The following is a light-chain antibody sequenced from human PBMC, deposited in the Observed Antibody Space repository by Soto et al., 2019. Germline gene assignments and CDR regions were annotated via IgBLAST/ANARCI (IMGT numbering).Light chain of an antibody. V-gene: IGKV3-20*01. Sequence: EIVLTQSPGTLSLSPGDGATLSCRASQTISNTYLAWYQQKPGQAPRLLIYGASSRATGIPDRFSGSGSGTDFTLTIIGLEPEDFAVYYCQSYGRTVFTFGPGTKVDIK. CDR3: QSYGRTVFT. J-gene: IGKJ3*01. CDR2: GAS. CDR1: QTISNTY.